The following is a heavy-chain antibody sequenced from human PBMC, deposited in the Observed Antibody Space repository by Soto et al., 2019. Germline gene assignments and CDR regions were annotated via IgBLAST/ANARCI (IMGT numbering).Heavy chain of an antibody. D-gene: IGHD2-8*01. CDR3: ARTGGYCTNGVCFFDY. CDR2: IYYSGST. CDR1: GGPVSSGSYY. J-gene: IGHJ4*02. V-gene: IGHV4-61*01. Sequence: SETLSLTCTVPGGPVSSGSYYWSWIRQPPGKGLEWIGYIYYSGSTNYNPSLKSRVTISVDTSKNQFSLKLSSVTAADTAVYYCARTGGYCTNGVCFFDYWGQGTLVTVSS.